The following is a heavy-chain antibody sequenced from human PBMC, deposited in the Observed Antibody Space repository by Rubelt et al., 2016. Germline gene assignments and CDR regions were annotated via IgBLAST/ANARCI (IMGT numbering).Heavy chain of an antibody. CDR3: ARVSGSYEDTYYYGMDV. D-gene: IGHD1-26*01. V-gene: IGHV3-21*01. J-gene: IGHJ6*02. Sequence: NWVRQAPGKGLEWVSSISSSSSYIYYADSVKGRFTISRDNAKNSLYLQMNSLRAEDTAVYYCARVSGSYEDTYYYGMDVWGQGTTVTVSS. CDR2: ISSSSSYI.